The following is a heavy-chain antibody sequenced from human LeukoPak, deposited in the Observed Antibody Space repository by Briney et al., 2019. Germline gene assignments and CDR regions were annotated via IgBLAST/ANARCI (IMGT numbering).Heavy chain of an antibody. CDR3: ATAKGYYYAVFDY. CDR2: FDPEDGET. V-gene: IGHV1-24*01. CDR1: GYTLTELS. Sequence: SVKVSCNVSGYTLTELSMHWVRQAPGKGLEWMGGFDPEDGETIYAQKFQGRVTMTEDTSTDTAYMELSSLRSEDTAVYYCATAKGYYYAVFDYWGQGTLVTVSS. J-gene: IGHJ4*02. D-gene: IGHD3-10*01.